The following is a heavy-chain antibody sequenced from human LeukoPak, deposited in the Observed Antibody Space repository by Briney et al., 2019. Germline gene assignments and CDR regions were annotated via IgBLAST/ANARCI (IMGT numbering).Heavy chain of an antibody. D-gene: IGHD6-19*01. J-gene: IGHJ3*02. Sequence: PGGSLRLSCAASGFTFSSYAIHWARQAPGKGLEYVSTISGNGGSTYYANSVRGRFTISRDNPKNTLYLKMSSLRAEDMAVYYRASEGAIIGGNIAVARRDKGAFDIWGQGTMVTVSS. CDR2: ISGNGGST. V-gene: IGHV3-64*01. CDR3: ASEGAIIGGNIAVARRDKGAFDI. CDR1: GFTFSSYA.